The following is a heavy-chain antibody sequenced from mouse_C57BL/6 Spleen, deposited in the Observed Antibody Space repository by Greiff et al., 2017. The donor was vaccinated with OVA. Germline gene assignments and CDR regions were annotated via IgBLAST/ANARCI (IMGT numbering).Heavy chain of an antibody. CDR2: IYPRSGNT. D-gene: IGHD2-3*01. J-gene: IGHJ2*01. Sequence: QVQLQQSGAELARPGASVKLSCKASGYTFTSYGISWVKQRTGQGLEWIGEIYPRSGNTYYNEKFKGKATLTADKSSSTAYMELRSLTSEDSAVYFCARWDYDGTTGDYFDYWGQGTTLTVSS. V-gene: IGHV1-81*01. CDR3: ARWDYDGTTGDYFDY. CDR1: GYTFTSYG.